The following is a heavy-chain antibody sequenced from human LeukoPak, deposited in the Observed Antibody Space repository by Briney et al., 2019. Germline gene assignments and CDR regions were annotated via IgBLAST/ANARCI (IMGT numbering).Heavy chain of an antibody. V-gene: IGHV4-59*01. Sequence: PSETLSLTCTVSGVSISPNYWSWIRQPPGKGLEWIVYVYYSGSTNYNPSLKSRVTISVDASKKQFSLRLKSVTAADTAVYYCARGGVAVAGSPAADYYYYMDVWGKGTTVTVSS. CDR1: GVSISPNY. CDR2: VYYSGST. CDR3: ARGGVAVAGSPAADYYYYMDV. J-gene: IGHJ6*03. D-gene: IGHD6-19*01.